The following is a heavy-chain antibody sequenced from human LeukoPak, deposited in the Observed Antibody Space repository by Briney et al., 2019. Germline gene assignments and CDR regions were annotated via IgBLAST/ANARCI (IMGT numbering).Heavy chain of an antibody. CDR1: GFTFSDHY. V-gene: IGHV3-72*01. D-gene: IGHD3-22*01. CDR3: VTGEYYFDSSGYYVDY. CDR2: TKNKANAYTI. Sequence: PGGSLRLSCAASGFTFSDHYMDWVRQAPGKGLEWVGRTKNKANAYTIEYAASVKGGFTISRDDSKNSVSLQMSSLKTEDSAVYYCVTGEYYFDSSGYYVDYWGQGTLVTVSS. J-gene: IGHJ4*02.